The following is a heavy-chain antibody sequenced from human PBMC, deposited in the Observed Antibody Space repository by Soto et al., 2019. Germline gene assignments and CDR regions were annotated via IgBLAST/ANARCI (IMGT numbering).Heavy chain of an antibody. Sequence: QVQLVQSGAEVKKPGSSVKVSCKASGGTFSSYAISWVRQAPGQGLEWMGGLIPIFGTANYAQKFQCRVTITADESTSTAYMELSSLRSEDTAVYYCARGNCSGGSCYSLYYYGMDVWGQGTTVTVSS. CDR2: LIPIFGTA. J-gene: IGHJ6*02. CDR3: ARGNCSGGSCYSLYYYGMDV. D-gene: IGHD2-15*01. V-gene: IGHV1-69*01. CDR1: GGTFSSYA.